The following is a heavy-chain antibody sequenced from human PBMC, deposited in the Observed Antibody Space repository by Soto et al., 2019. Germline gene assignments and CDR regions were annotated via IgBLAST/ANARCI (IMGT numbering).Heavy chain of an antibody. Sequence: SETLSLTCDVSGGSISSAAYCWSWIRQSPDKGLEWIGHIYDGGTTYSSPSLKGRVTISADTSETQFSLKLSSVSAADTAVYYCARGPSGDKIDYWGQGIQVTVSS. CDR3: ARGPSGDKIDY. CDR1: GGSISSAAYC. CDR2: IYDGGTT. J-gene: IGHJ4*02. V-gene: IGHV4-30-4*01. D-gene: IGHD7-27*01.